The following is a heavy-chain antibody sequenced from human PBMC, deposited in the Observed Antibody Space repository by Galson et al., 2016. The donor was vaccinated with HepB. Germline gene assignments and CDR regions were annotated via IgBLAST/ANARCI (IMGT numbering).Heavy chain of an antibody. CDR1: GFSLNTSGMC. CDR3: ARVGLSGYSSLWNAFDI. V-gene: IGHV2-70*01. D-gene: IGHD6-19*01. Sequence: PALVKPTQTLTLTCTFSGFSLNTSGMCVSWIRQPPGKALEWLAFIDWGDDKYYNTSLKTRLSISKDTSKNQVVLTMTNMDPVDTATYYCARVGLSGYSSLWNAFDIWGQGTMVTVSS. CDR2: IDWGDDK. J-gene: IGHJ3*02.